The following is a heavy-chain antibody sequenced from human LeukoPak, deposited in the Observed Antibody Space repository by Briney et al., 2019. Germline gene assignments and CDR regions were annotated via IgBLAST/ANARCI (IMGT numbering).Heavy chain of an antibody. D-gene: IGHD3-10*01. CDR1: GYIFAHNG. CDR2: ISAYNGNT. Sequence: ASVKVSCKTSGYIFAHNGISWVRQAPGQGPEWMGWISAYNGNTNYAQKFQGRVTMTTDTSTSTAYMELRSLRSDDTAVYYCARGSYYGSGSYLNAFDIWGQGTMVTVSS. J-gene: IGHJ3*02. V-gene: IGHV1-18*01. CDR3: ARGSYYGSGSYLNAFDI.